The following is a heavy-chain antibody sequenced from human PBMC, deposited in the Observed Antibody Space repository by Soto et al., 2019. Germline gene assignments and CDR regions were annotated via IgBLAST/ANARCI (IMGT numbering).Heavy chain of an antibody. Sequence: SETLSLTCTVSGGSISSYYWSWIRQPPGKGLEWIGYIYYSGSTNYNPSLKSRVTISVDTSKNQFSLKLSSVTAADTAVYYCARAITMVRGVIYWFDPWGQGTLVTVSS. D-gene: IGHD3-10*01. V-gene: IGHV4-59*01. CDR2: IYYSGST. J-gene: IGHJ5*02. CDR1: GGSISSYY. CDR3: ARAITMVRGVIYWFDP.